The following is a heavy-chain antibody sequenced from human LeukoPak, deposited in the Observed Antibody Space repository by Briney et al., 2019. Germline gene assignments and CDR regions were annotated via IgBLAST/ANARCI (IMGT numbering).Heavy chain of an antibody. CDR3: ARRDYCTSTTCYESYNWFDP. CDR1: GGSFSGYY. D-gene: IGHD2-2*01. CDR2: INHSGST. Sequence: SETLSLTCAVYGGSFSGYYWSWIRQPPGKGLEWIGEINHSGSTNYSPPLKRRVTISVDTPNNQFSLKLSSVTAADTAVYYCARRDYCTSTTCYESYNWFDPWGQGTLVTVSS. J-gene: IGHJ5*02. V-gene: IGHV4-34*01.